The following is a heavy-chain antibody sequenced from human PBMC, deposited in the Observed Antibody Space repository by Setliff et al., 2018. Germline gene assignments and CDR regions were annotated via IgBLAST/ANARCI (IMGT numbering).Heavy chain of an antibody. Sequence: SETLSLTCTVSGDSISSSDFYWGWIRQPPGKGLEWIGSLHYTGSTFYNPSLKSRATVIVHTSKKQFSLKLKSMTAADAGVYYCARHVLYGSGSYGLNYWSQGTLVTVPQ. V-gene: IGHV4-39*01. CDR2: LHYTGST. J-gene: IGHJ4*02. CDR1: GDSISSSDFY. CDR3: ARHVLYGSGSYGLNY. D-gene: IGHD3-10*01.